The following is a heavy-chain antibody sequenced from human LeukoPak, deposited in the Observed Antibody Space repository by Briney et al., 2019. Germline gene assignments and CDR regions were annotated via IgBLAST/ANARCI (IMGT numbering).Heavy chain of an antibody. V-gene: IGHV4-4*07. Sequence: SETLSLTCTVSAGSISSYYWSWIRQPAGKGLEWIGRIYTSGSTNYNPSLKSRVTMSVDTSKNQFSLKLSSVTAADTAVYYCAREDCSGGSCYYYYYYYMDVWGKGTTVTVSS. CDR1: AGSISSYY. CDR3: AREDCSGGSCYYYYYYYMDV. CDR2: IYTSGST. D-gene: IGHD2-15*01. J-gene: IGHJ6*03.